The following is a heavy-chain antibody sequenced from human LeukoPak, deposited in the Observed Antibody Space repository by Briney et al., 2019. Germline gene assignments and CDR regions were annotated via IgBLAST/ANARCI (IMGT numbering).Heavy chain of an antibody. J-gene: IGHJ6*02. CDR2: INSDGSST. Sequence: SGGSLRLSCAASGFTFSSYWMHWVRQAPGKGLVWVSRINSDGSSTSYADSVKGRFTISRDNAKNTLYLQMNSLRAEDTAVYYCARDRVGHYYGSGSYYKDYYYYGMDVWGQGTTVTVSS. CDR1: GFTFSSYW. D-gene: IGHD3-10*01. CDR3: ARDRVGHYYGSGSYYKDYYYYGMDV. V-gene: IGHV3-74*01.